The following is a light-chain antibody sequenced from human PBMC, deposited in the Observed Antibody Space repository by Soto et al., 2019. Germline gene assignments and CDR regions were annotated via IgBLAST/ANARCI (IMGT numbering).Light chain of an antibody. CDR2: SNN. V-gene: IGLV1-44*01. Sequence: QSVLTQPPSASGTPGQRVTISCSGSSSNIGSNTVNWYQQLPGTAPKLLIYSNNQRPSGVPDRFSGSKSGTSASLAISGLQSEDEAEYYCAAWDDRLKGSYVFGTGTKVTVL. CDR3: AAWDDRLKGSYV. J-gene: IGLJ1*01. CDR1: SSNIGSNT.